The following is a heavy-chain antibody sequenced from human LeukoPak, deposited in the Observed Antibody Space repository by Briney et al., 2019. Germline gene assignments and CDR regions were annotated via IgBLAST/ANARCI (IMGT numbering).Heavy chain of an antibody. CDR3: AVGYGGY. CDR1: GFTFTIYG. D-gene: IGHD4-23*01. J-gene: IGHJ4*02. Sequence: GGSLRLSCAASGFTFTIYGMNWVRQAPGKGLEWVSSISSSGSDIYYADSVKGRFTFSRDNAKNLLYLQMNSLRAEDTAVYYCAVGYGGYSGQGIRVTVSS. CDR2: ISSSGSDI. V-gene: IGHV3-21*01.